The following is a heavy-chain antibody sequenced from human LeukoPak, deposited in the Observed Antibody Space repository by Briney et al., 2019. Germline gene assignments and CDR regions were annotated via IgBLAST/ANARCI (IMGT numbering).Heavy chain of an antibody. V-gene: IGHV1-2*02. CDR3: ARGEVSSWYDYFQH. J-gene: IGHJ1*01. Sequence: ASVKVSCKASGYTFTGYYMHWVRQAPGQGLEWMGWINPNSGGTKYAQKFQGRVTMTRVTSISTGDMELSRLRSDDTAVYYCARGEVSSWYDYFQHWGQGSLVTVSS. CDR2: INPNSGGT. CDR1: GYTFTGYY. D-gene: IGHD6-13*01.